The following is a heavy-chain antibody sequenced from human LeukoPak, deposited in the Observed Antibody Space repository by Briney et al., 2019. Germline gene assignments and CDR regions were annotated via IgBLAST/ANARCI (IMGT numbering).Heavy chain of an antibody. Sequence: GASVKVSCKASGYTFTSYDINWVRQATGQGLEWMGWMNPNSGNTGYAQKFQGRVTITRNTSIFTAYMELTSLTSEDTAVYYCARKGPADYNYYYMDDWGKGTTVTVSS. J-gene: IGHJ6*03. CDR1: GYTFTSYD. CDR2: MNPNSGNT. D-gene: IGHD2-2*01. CDR3: ARKGPADYNYYYMDD. V-gene: IGHV1-8*03.